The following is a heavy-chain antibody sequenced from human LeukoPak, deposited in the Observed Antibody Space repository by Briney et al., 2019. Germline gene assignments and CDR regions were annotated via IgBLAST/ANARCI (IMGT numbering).Heavy chain of an antibody. CDR2: IKQDGSEK. CDR1: GFTFSSSW. Sequence: GGSLRLSCVASGFTFSSSWMSWVRQAPGKGLEWVANIKQDGSEKYYVDSVKGRFTISRDNAKNSLYLQMNSLRAEDTAVYYCARGSWDYYYYYMDVWGKGTTVTVSS. D-gene: IGHD6-6*01. CDR3: ARGSWDYYYYYMDV. J-gene: IGHJ6*03. V-gene: IGHV3-7*04.